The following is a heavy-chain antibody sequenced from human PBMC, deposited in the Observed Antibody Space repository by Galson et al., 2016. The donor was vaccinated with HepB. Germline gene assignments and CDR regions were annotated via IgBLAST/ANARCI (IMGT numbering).Heavy chain of an antibody. Sequence: QSGAEVKKPGESLKISCKASGYDFTTYWIGWVRQKPGKGLEWMGIIYPGDSDGIYSPSFQGQVTISVDKSINTAYLQWTSLQASDTAIYYCARHQAYYDNGPREVGWFDPWGQGSLVTVSS. CDR2: IYPGDSDG. J-gene: IGHJ5*02. CDR3: ARHQAYYDNGPREVGWFDP. CDR1: GYDFTTYW. D-gene: IGHD3-22*01. V-gene: IGHV5-51*01.